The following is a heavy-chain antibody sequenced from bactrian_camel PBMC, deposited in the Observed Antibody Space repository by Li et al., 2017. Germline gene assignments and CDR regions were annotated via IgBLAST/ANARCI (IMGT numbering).Heavy chain of an antibody. Sequence: VQPGGSLRLSCSASGFAFITYYFAWVRQAPGKGLEWVSSIYSDGSATYYADSVKGRFTISRDNAKNTLYLQLNALKSEDTAMYYCAARAASCYVPRATDTLAYSYSGQGTQVTVS. CDR1: GFAFITYY. CDR2: IYSDGSAT. CDR3: AARAASCYVPRATDTLAYSY. J-gene: IGHJ4*01. V-gene: IGHV3-2*01. D-gene: IGHD1*01.